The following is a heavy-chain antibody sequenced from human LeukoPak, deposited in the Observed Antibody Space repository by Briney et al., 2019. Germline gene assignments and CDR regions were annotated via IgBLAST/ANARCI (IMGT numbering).Heavy chain of an antibody. CDR2: ISSSSSYI. CDR3: ARDQGGYSYGTIDY. D-gene: IGHD5-18*01. J-gene: IGHJ4*02. Sequence: PGGSLRLSCAASGFTFSSYSMNWVRQAPGKGLEWVSSISSSSSYIYYADSVKDRFTISRDNAKNSLYLQMNSLRAEDTAVYYCARDQGGYSYGTIDYWGQGTLVTVSS. CDR1: GFTFSSYS. V-gene: IGHV3-21*01.